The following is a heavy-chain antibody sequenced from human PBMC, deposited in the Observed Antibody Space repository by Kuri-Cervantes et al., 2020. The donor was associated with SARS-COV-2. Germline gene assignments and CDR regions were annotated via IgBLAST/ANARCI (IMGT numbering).Heavy chain of an antibody. J-gene: IGHJ3*02. V-gene: IGHV3-30*04. Sequence: GGSLRLSCAASGFTFSSYAMHWVRQAPGKGLEWVAVISYDGSNKYYADSVKGRFTISRDNSKNTLYLQMNSLRAEDTAVYYCARDLYGGNFGDAFDIWGQGTMVNVSS. CDR3: ARDLYGGNFGDAFDI. CDR2: ISYDGSNK. CDR1: GFTFSSYA. D-gene: IGHD4-23*01.